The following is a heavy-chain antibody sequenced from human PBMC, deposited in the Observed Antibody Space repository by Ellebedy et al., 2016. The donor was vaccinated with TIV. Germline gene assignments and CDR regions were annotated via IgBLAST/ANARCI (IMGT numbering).Heavy chain of an antibody. V-gene: IGHV3-7*01. CDR2: IKQDGSTV. Sequence: GESLKISXAASGFAFNTYVMSWVRQAPGKGLEWLASIKQDGSTVFYMESVKGRFTISRDNAKDSLYLEMSSLRAEDTAVYYCARWDTFSGYYYVAYWGQGALVAVSS. CDR3: ARWDTFSGYYYVAY. CDR1: GFAFNTYV. J-gene: IGHJ4*02. D-gene: IGHD3-22*01.